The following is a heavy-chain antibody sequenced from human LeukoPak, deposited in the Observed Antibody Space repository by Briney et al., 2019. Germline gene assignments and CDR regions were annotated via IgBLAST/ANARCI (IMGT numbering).Heavy chain of an antibody. Sequence: GGSLRLSCAASGFTFSRYWMGWARQAPGKGLEWVSYISSSGSIIYYADSVKGRFTISRDNAKNSLYLQMNSLRAEDTALYYCARDLGMTDGDYVSYFDYWGQGTLVTVSS. CDR1: GFTFSRYW. J-gene: IGHJ4*02. CDR2: ISSSGSII. CDR3: ARDLGMTDGDYVSYFDY. V-gene: IGHV3-48*03. D-gene: IGHD4-17*01.